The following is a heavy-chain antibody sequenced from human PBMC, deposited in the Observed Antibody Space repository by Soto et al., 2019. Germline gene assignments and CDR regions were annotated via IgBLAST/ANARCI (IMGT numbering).Heavy chain of an antibody. V-gene: IGHV4-31*03. D-gene: IGHD6-13*01. CDR3: ARAKKGIAAADNWFDP. Sequence: KASETLSLTCTVSGGSISSGGYYWSWIRQHPGKGLEWIGYIYYSGSTYYNPSLKSRVTISVDTSKNQFSLKLSSVTAADTAVYYCARAKKGIAAADNWFDPWGQGTLVTVSS. CDR1: GGSISSGGYY. J-gene: IGHJ5*02. CDR2: IYYSGST.